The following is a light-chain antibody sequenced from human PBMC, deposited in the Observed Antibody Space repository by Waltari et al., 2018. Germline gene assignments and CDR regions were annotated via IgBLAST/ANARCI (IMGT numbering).Light chain of an antibody. CDR3: YSTDSSSKGV. CDR1: TLPRTH. J-gene: IGLJ1*01. V-gene: IGLV3-10*01. Sequence: SYELTQPPPVSVSPAQTARITCSGATLPRTHSYWYQQKSGQAPVLVIFEDNKRPSGSPERFSGSISGTMATLTISGAQVEDEADYYCYSTDSSSKGVFGAGTKVTVL. CDR2: EDN.